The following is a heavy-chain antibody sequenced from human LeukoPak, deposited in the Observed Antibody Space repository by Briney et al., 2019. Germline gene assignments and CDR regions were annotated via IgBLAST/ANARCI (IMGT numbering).Heavy chain of an antibody. CDR1: GYTFTSYA. V-gene: IGHV1-3*01. Sequence: ASVKVSCKASGYTFTSYAMHWVRQAPGQRLEWMGWINAGNGNTKYSQKFQGRVTITRDTSASTAYMELSSLRSEDTAVYYRARDKYYYDSSGYYYHNPFDYWGQGTLVTVSS. CDR2: INAGNGNT. J-gene: IGHJ4*02. D-gene: IGHD3-22*01. CDR3: ARDKYYYDSSGYYYHNPFDY.